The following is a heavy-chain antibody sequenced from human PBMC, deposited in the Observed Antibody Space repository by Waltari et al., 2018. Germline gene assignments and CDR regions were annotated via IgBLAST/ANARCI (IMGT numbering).Heavy chain of an antibody. CDR2: IIPLFGAA. V-gene: IGHV1-69*01. CDR1: GGTFSSYP. CDR3: GSAAPPGH. D-gene: IGHD6-25*01. Sequence: QVQLVQSGAEMKKPGSSVKVSCKASGGTFSSYPISWVRQVPGQGFEWLGAIIPLFGAADYAQKFQGRVTITADQSTSTLYMDLNSLRSDDTAIYYCGSAAPPGHWGQGTLVT. J-gene: IGHJ4*02.